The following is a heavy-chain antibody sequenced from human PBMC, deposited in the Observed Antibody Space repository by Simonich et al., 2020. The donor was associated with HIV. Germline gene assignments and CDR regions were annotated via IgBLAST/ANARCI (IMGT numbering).Heavy chain of an antibody. CDR1: GYSISSGYY. CDR3: AREGGGYCSSTSCRYYYYGMDV. V-gene: IGHV4-38-2*02. J-gene: IGHJ6*02. D-gene: IGHD2-2*01. CDR2: IYHSGTT. Sequence: QVKLQQWGAGLLKPSETLSLTCDVSGYSISSGYYWGWTRQPPGKGLEWIGSIYHSGTTYYNPSRKGRVTRSVDTSKNQFSLKLSSVTAADTAVYYCAREGGGYCSSTSCRYYYYGMDVWGQGTTVTVSS.